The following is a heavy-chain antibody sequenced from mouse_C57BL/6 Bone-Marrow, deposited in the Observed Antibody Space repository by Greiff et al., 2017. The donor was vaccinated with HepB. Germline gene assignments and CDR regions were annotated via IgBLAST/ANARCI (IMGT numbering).Heavy chain of an antibody. J-gene: IGHJ4*01. Sequence: VMLVESGPELARPWASVKISCQAFYTFSRRVHFAIRDTNYWMQWVKQRPGQGLEWIGAIYPGNGDTSYNQKFKGKAILTADKSSSTAYMELRSLTSEDSAVYYCIPLYYKKYYAMDYWGQGTSVTVSS. CDR2: GQGLEWIG. CDR3: SEDSAVYYCIPLYYKKYYAMDY. D-gene: IGHD2-1*01. V-gene: IGHV1-87*01. CDR1: YTFSRRVH.